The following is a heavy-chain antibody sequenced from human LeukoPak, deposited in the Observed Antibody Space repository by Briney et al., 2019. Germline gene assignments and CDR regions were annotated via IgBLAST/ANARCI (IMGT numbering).Heavy chain of an antibody. Sequence: PGGSLRLSCAASGFTFDDYAMHWVRQAPGKGLEWVSGISWNSGSIGYADSVKGRFTISRDNAKNSLYLQMNSLKAEDTAVYYCARDITSYYLDSSGYYSSWGQGTLVTVSP. V-gene: IGHV3-9*01. J-gene: IGHJ4*02. CDR3: ARDITSYYLDSSGYYSS. CDR1: GFTFDDYA. CDR2: ISWNSGSI. D-gene: IGHD3-22*01.